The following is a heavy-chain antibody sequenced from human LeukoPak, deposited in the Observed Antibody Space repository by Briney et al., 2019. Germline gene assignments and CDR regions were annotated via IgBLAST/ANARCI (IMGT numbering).Heavy chain of an antibody. Sequence: GGSLRLSCAASGFTFSNDWMTWVRQAPGKGLEWLGRIKSNSDGGTTDYAAPVKGRFTISRDDSNTTLYLQMNSLKTEDTAVYYCIGSGNYYRVFDYWGQGTLVTVSS. V-gene: IGHV3-15*01. CDR3: IGSGNYYRVFDY. CDR1: GFTFSNDW. D-gene: IGHD3-10*01. J-gene: IGHJ4*02. CDR2: IKSNSDGGTT.